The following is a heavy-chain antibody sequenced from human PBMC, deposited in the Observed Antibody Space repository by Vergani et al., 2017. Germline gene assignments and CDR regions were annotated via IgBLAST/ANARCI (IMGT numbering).Heavy chain of an antibody. CDR3: ARCSCYDSSGYFSSFDY. J-gene: IGHJ4*02. D-gene: IGHD3-22*01. Sequence: EVQLVLSGAEVKKPGESLKISCKGSGYSFSNYWIGGVRQMPGKGLEWMGMIYPGDSDTRYSPSFQGLVTFSADTSTRPAYLQWSSLKPSDTAMYYCARCSCYDSSGYFSSFDYWGQGTLVTVSS. CDR1: GYSFSNYW. CDR2: IYPGDSDT. V-gene: IGHV5-51*01.